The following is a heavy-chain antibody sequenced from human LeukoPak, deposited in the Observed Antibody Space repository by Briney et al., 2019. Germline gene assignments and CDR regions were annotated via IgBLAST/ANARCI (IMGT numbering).Heavy chain of an antibody. J-gene: IGHJ6*02. CDR1: GFTFSNYW. Sequence: GGSLRLSCTATGFTFSNYWMSWVRQTPEKGLEWVANIKQDGSETVYVDSVKGRFTISRDHAQSSLYLQMNGLRAEDTAVYYCARDPYSSSWSYGMDVWGQGTAVTVSS. V-gene: IGHV3-7*05. D-gene: IGHD6-13*01. CDR3: ARDPYSSSWSYGMDV. CDR2: IKQDGSET.